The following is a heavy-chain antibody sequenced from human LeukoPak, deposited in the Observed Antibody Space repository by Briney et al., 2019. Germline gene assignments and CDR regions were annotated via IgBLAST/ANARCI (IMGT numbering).Heavy chain of an antibody. Sequence: GPSVNVSCKASGYTFTDYAMSCVRQPPGQGLECMGWINTGNGNPTYAQEFTGRFVITVDTSVSTAYLQINSLKAEDTAVYYCVAVGSTFDHWGQGTLVTVSS. CDR3: VAVGSTFDH. J-gene: IGHJ4*02. D-gene: IGHD1-26*01. V-gene: IGHV7-4-1*02. CDR1: GYTFTDYA. CDR2: INTGNGNP.